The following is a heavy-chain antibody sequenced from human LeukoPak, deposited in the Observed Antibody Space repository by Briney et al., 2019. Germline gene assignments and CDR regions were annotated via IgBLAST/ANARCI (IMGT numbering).Heavy chain of an antibody. CDR2: ISGSGGST. CDR1: GFTFSSYA. J-gene: IGHJ4*02. D-gene: IGHD6-13*01. CDR3: AKASRQQLVRGYRIDY. Sequence: GGSLRLSCAASGFTFSSYAMSWIRQAPGKGLEWVSAISGSGGSTYYADSVKGRFTISRDNSKNTLYLQMNSLRAEDTAVYYCAKASRQQLVRGYRIDYWGQGTQVTVSS. V-gene: IGHV3-23*01.